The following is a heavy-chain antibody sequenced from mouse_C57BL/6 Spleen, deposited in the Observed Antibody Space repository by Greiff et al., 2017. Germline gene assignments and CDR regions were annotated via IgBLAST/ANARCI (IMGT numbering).Heavy chain of an antibody. D-gene: IGHD3-2*02. CDR1: GYTFTSYW. Sequence: QVQLQQPGAELVKPGASVKLSCKASGYTFTSYWMHWVKQRPGQGLEWIGLIHPNSGSTNYNEKFKSKATLTVDKSSSTAYMQLSSLTSEDSAVYYGARGQLRLREFDYWGQGTTLTVSS. CDR3: ARGQLRLREFDY. J-gene: IGHJ2*01. V-gene: IGHV1-64*01. CDR2: IHPNSGST.